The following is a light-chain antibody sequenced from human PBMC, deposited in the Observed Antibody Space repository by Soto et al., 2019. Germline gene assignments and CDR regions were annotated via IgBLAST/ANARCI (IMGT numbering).Light chain of an antibody. CDR1: QSVGSSY. Sequence: EIVLTQSPGTLSLSPGERATLSCRASQSVGSSYFAWYQQQPAGAPRLLIYGESSRATSNPAGFSGSGWGADFSLTISSLEPEDVALDYCQQHINWPLTFGGGTKVDIK. CDR3: QQHINWPLT. V-gene: IGKV3D-20*02. CDR2: GES. J-gene: IGKJ4*01.